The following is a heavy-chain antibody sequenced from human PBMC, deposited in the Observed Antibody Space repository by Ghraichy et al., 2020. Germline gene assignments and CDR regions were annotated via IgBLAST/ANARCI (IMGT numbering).Heavy chain of an antibody. V-gene: IGHV1-2*02. J-gene: IGHJ2*01. CDR3: ARIMRGTSNFDL. D-gene: IGHD1-7*01. Sequence: ASVKVSCKASGYTFTAYYVHWVRQAPGQGLEWMGWINPDSGATHSPQKFQGRVTMTRDTSISTAYMDLSRLRSDDTAVYFCARIMRGTSNFDLWGRGTQVPVSS. CDR2: INPDSGAT. CDR1: GYTFTAYY.